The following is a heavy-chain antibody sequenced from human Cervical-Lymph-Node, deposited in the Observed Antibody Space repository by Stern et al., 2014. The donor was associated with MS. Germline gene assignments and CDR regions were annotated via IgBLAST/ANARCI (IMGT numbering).Heavy chain of an antibody. CDR2: IIHILGKV. CDR3: ARDRSLGVTPFFDY. Sequence: VQLEESGAEVKKPGASVRVSCKASGGNFNNYAIDWVRQAPGQGPEWMGGIIHILGKVTYEKRVEGRGTINADEFSTTAYMELTSLRSEDTAVYYCARDRSLGVTPFFDYWGQGTLVTVSS. CDR1: GGNFNNYA. J-gene: IGHJ4*02. V-gene: IGHV1-69*01.